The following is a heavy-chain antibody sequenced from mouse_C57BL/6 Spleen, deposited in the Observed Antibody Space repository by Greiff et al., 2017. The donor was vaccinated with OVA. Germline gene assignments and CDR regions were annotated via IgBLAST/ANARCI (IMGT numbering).Heavy chain of an antibody. D-gene: IGHD1-1*01. CDR3: ARRGFYYYGSSPWFAY. V-gene: IGHV1-18*01. CDR1: GYTFTDYN. J-gene: IGHJ3*01. Sequence: EVQLQQSGPELVKPGASVKIPCKASGYTFTDYNMDWVKQSHGKSLEWIGDINPNNGGTIYNQKFKGKATLTVDKSSSTAYMELRSLTSEDTAVYYCARRGFYYYGSSPWFAYWGQGTLVTVSA. CDR2: INPNNGGT.